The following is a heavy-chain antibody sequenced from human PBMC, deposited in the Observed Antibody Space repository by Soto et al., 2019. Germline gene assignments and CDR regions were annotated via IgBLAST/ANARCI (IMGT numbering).Heavy chain of an antibody. J-gene: IGHJ5*02. CDR1: GGSVSSGGYY. Sequence: SETLSLTCTVSGGSVSSGGYYWSWIRQHPEKGLEWIGYFSYSGNTYYSPSLKSRATISVDTSKNQFSLKLSSVTAADTAVYYCAIDQGVAAADLTWCDLWGQGSPVTLLS. V-gene: IGHV4-31*03. CDR2: FSYSGNT. CDR3: AIDQGVAAADLTWCDL. D-gene: IGHD6-13*01.